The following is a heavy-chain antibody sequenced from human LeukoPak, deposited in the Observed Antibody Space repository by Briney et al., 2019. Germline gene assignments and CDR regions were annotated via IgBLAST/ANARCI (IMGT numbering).Heavy chain of an antibody. CDR1: GYTFTSYA. Sequence: ASVKVSCKASGYTFTSYAMHWVRQAPGQRLEWMGWINAGNGNTKYSQEFQGRVTITRDTSASTAYMELSSLRSEDTAVYYCARDHYHKVHSVMVTAPDYWGQGTLVIVSS. V-gene: IGHV1-3*03. CDR3: ARDHYHKVHSVMVTAPDY. D-gene: IGHD2-21*02. J-gene: IGHJ4*02. CDR2: INAGNGNT.